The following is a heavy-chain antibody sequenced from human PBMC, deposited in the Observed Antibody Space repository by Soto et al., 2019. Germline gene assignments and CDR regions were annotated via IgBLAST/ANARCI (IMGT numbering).Heavy chain of an antibody. CDR1: GFTFSSYA. D-gene: IGHD5-12*01. Sequence: EVQLLESGGGLVQPGGSLRLSCAASGFTFSSYAMSWVRQAPGKGLEWVSAISGSGGSTYYADSVKGRFTISRDNSKNTLYLAMNSLGDEDTAVYYCARHIAARGYAFPTFGHCGQGTLVTVSS. J-gene: IGHJ4*02. CDR3: ARHIAARGYAFPTFGH. CDR2: ISGSGGST. V-gene: IGHV3-23*01.